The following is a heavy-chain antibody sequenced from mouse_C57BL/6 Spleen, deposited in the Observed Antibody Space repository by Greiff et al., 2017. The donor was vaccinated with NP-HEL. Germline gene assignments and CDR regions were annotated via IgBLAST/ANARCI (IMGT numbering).Heavy chain of an antibody. CDR3: ARSYYYGSSSWFAY. Sequence: QVQLQQSGAELVKPGASVKLSCKASGYTFTSYWMQWVKQRPGQGLEWIGEIDPSDSYTNYNQKFKGKATLTVDTSSSTAYMQLSSLTSEDSAVYYCARSYYYGSSSWFAYWGQGTLVTVSA. CDR1: GYTFTSYW. CDR2: IDPSDSYT. V-gene: IGHV1-50*01. D-gene: IGHD1-1*01. J-gene: IGHJ3*01.